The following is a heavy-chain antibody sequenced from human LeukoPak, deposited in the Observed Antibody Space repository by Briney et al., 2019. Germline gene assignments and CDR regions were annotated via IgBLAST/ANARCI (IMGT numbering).Heavy chain of an antibody. Sequence: GGSLRLSCAASGFTFNNYGMTWVRQAPGKGLEWVSFISSSGGSTYYADSVKGRFTISRDNSKNTLYLQMNSLRAGDTAVYYCAKKGATTGDFDYWGQGTLVTVSS. J-gene: IGHJ4*02. CDR2: ISSSGGST. D-gene: IGHD1-26*01. CDR1: GFTFNNYG. V-gene: IGHV3-23*01. CDR3: AKKGATTGDFDY.